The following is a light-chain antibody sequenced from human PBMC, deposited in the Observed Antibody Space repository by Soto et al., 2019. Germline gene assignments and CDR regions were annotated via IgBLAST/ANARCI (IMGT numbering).Light chain of an antibody. CDR3: SSYATSIGV. Sequence: SVLTQPPSASGTPGQRVTMSCSGSRPNIGSNTVNWYQQFPGTAPKVLIYSNDQRPSGVPDRFSGSKSDTSASLAISGLQSEDEADYYCSSYATSIGVFGGGTKLTVL. CDR1: RPNIGSNT. J-gene: IGLJ3*02. V-gene: IGLV1-44*01. CDR2: SND.